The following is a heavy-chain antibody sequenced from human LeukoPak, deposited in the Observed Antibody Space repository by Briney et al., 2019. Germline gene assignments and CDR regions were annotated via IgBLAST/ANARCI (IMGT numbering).Heavy chain of an antibody. CDR3: ASYYDFWSGYYTYYFDY. Sequence: GGSLRLSCAASGFTFSSYTMNWVRQAPGKGLEWVSSISSSSSYIYYADSVKGRFTISRYNAKNSLYLQMNSLRAEDTAVYYCASYYDFWSGYYTYYFDYWGQGTLVTVSS. D-gene: IGHD3-3*01. CDR2: ISSSSSYI. V-gene: IGHV3-21*01. J-gene: IGHJ4*02. CDR1: GFTFSSYT.